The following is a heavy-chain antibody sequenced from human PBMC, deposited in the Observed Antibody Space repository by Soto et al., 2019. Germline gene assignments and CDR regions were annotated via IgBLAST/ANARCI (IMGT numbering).Heavy chain of an antibody. CDR3: ARLFASY. V-gene: IGHV4-59*02. D-gene: IGHD3-16*01. CDR2: IYYSGST. CDR1: GGSVSSYY. Sequence: XTLSLPCTVSGGSVSSYYWSWIRQPPGKGLELIAYIYYSGSTNYNPSLKSRFTISVDTSKNPFSLKLSSVTAADTAVYYCARLFASYCGQGTLVTVS. J-gene: IGHJ4*02.